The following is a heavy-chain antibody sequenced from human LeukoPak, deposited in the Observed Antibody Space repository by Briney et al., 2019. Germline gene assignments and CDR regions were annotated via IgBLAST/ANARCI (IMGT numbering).Heavy chain of an antibody. J-gene: IGHJ6*02. V-gene: IGHV1-18*01. CDR3: ARRYSTALYDYGMDV. D-gene: IGHD5-12*01. CDR2: ISAYNGNT. CDR1: GYTFTSYG. Sequence: ASVKVSCKASGYTFTSYGISWVRQAPGQGLEWMGWISAYNGNTGYAQKFQGRVSMTSNTSMYTAYMELSSLKSDDTAVYFCARRYSTALYDYGMDVWGQGTTVTVSS.